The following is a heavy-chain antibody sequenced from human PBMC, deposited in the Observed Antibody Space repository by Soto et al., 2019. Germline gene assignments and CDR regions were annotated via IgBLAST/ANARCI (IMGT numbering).Heavy chain of an antibody. Sequence: GRSLRLSCAASGVNSTIDAMHWVRQAPGKGLEWVAVISYDATTESYADSVKGRYTISRDNSQNTLYLQMNSLRAEDTAVYYRSSEVDYSPPYYWGQGT. J-gene: IGHJ4*02. D-gene: IGHD5-12*01. V-gene: IGHV3-30-3*01. CDR3: SSEVDYSPPYY. CDR1: GVNSTIDA. CDR2: ISYDATTE.